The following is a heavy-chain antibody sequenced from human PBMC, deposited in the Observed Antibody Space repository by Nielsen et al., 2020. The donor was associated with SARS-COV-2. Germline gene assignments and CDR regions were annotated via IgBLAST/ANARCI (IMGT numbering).Heavy chain of an antibody. J-gene: IGHJ6*02. V-gene: IGHV4-4*02. CDR2: VYHSGST. Sequence: SETLSLTCTVSGGSISSYYWSWVRQSPGKGLEWIGEVYHSGSTIYNPSLKSRVTISQDKSKNQFSLKLSSVTAADTAVYYCAREGDDWALDVWGQGTTVTVSS. CDR1: GGSISSYY. CDR3: AREGDDWALDV. D-gene: IGHD3-9*01.